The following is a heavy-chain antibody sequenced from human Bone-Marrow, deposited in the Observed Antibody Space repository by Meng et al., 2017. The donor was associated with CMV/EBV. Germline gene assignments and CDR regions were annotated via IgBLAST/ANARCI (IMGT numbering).Heavy chain of an antibody. CDR1: GFTFSDYY. D-gene: IGHD3-22*01. CDR3: ARVRADSSGYSGDY. V-gene: IGHV3-11*01. J-gene: IGHJ4*02. Sequence: SGFTFSDYYMSWIRQAPGKGLEWVSYISSSGSTIYYADSVKGRFTISRDNAKNSLYLQMNSLRAEDTAVYYCARVRADSSGYSGDYWGQGTLVTVSS. CDR2: ISSSGSTI.